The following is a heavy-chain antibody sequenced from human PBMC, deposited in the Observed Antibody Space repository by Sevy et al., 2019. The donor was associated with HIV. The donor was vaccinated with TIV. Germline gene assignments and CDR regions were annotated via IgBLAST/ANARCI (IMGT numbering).Heavy chain of an antibody. CDR3: ARDRMIFGSGPLDY. CDR1: GYTFTPYY. Sequence: ATVKVSCKTSGYTFTPYYMHWVRQAPGQGLEWMGWINPNSDGTNYAQKFQGRVTMTSDASISTAYMELSRLRSDDPAVYYCARDRMIFGSGPLDYWGQGTLVTVSS. V-gene: IGHV1-2*02. J-gene: IGHJ4*02. CDR2: INPNSDGT. D-gene: IGHD2-15*01.